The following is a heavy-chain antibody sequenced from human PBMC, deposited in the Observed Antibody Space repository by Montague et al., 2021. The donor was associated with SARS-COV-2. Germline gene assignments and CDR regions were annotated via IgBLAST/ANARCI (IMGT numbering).Heavy chain of an antibody. CDR1: GFTFSSYG. D-gene: IGHD3-10*01. J-gene: IGHJ4*02. CDR2: IWYDGSNK. V-gene: IGHV3-33*08. CDR3: ARDFRFGELLENRQDY. Sequence: SLRLSCAASGFTFSSYGLHWVRQAPGKGLEWVAVIWYDGSNKYYADSVKGRLTISRDNSKNTLYLQMNSLRAEDTAVYYCARDFRFGELLENRQDYWGQGTLVTVSS.